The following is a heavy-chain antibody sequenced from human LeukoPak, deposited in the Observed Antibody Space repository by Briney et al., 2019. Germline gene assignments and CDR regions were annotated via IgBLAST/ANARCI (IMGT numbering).Heavy chain of an antibody. CDR3: ARDKGVGGTVGAIDY. D-gene: IGHD1-26*01. CDR1: GFSFSSYA. J-gene: IGHJ4*02. Sequence: GGSPRLSCADSGFSFSSYAMHWVRQAPGTGLEWVAVISSDGSRTYYADSVKGRFTISRDNSKNMLYLQMNSLRAEDTAVYYCARDKGVGGTVGAIDYWGQGTLVTVSS. CDR2: ISSDGSRT. V-gene: IGHV3-30-3*01.